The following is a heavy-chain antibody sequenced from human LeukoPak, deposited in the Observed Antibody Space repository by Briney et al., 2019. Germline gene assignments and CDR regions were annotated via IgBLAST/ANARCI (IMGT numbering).Heavy chain of an antibody. CDR3: ARSGIHYYDSSGYPGDYFDY. D-gene: IGHD3-22*01. CDR2: IIPIFGTA. CDR1: GGTFSSYA. V-gene: IGHV1-69*01. J-gene: IGHJ4*02. Sequence: ASVKVSCKASGGTFSSYAISWVRQAPGQGLGWMGGIIPIFGTANYAQKFQGRVTITADESTSTAYMELSSLRSEDTAVYYCARSGIHYYDSSGYPGDYFDYWGQGTLVTVSS.